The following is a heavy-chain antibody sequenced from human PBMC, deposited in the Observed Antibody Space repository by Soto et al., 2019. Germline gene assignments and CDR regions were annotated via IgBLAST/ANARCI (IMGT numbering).Heavy chain of an antibody. J-gene: IGHJ4*02. D-gene: IGHD3-22*01. CDR3: ASMRGGYDSGGYDY. Sequence: QLQLQESGSGLVKPSQTLSLTCAVSGGSISSGGYSWSWIRQPPGKGLEWIGYIYHSGSTYYNPSRKSRVTISVDRSKTQFSLKLRSVTAADTAVYYCASMRGGYDSGGYDYWGQGTLVTVSS. CDR2: IYHSGST. V-gene: IGHV4-30-2*01. CDR1: GGSISSGGYS.